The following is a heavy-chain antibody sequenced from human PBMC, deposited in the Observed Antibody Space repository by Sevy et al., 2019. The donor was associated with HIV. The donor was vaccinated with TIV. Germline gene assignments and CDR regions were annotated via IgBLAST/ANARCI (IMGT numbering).Heavy chain of an antibody. V-gene: IGHV3-21*06. Sequence: GGSLRLSCAASEFTFRDYTMNWVRQTPGNGLEWVSYISSGSSYIRYADSVKGRFTISRDNAENSLYLQMNSLRAEDMGVYYCARDRDYYGSGTYDHWGQGTLVTVSS. CDR1: EFTFRDYT. D-gene: IGHD3-10*01. J-gene: IGHJ4*02. CDR2: ISSGSSYI. CDR3: ARDRDYYGSGTYDH.